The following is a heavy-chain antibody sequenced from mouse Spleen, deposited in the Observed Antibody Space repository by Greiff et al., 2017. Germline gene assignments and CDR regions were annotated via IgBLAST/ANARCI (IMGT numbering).Heavy chain of an antibody. CDR2: IDPSDSYT. CDR1: GYTFTSYW. D-gene: IGHD6-1*01. Sequence: QVHVKQPGAELVKPGASVKLSCKASGYTFTSYWMQWVKQRPGQGLEWIGEIDPSDSYTNYNQKFKGKATLTVDTSSSTAYMQLSSLTSEDSAVYYCARRGSAAWFAYWGQGTLVTVSA. J-gene: IGHJ3*01. V-gene: IGHV1-50*01. CDR3: ARRGSAAWFAY.